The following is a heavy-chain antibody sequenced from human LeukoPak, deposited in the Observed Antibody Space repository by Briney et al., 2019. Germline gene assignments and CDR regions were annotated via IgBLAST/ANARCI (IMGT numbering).Heavy chain of an antibody. CDR2: IYYSGST. CDR3: ATATYYYDSSGYYYSRPFDY. CDR1: GYSVSSGFY. D-gene: IGHD3-22*01. J-gene: IGHJ4*02. Sequence: PSETLSLTCSVSGYSVSSGFYWGWIRQPPGKGLEWIGSIYYSGSTYYNPSLKSRVTISVDTSKNQFSLKLSSVTAADTAVYYCATATYYYDSSGYYYSRPFDYWGQGTLVTVSS. V-gene: IGHV4-38-2*02.